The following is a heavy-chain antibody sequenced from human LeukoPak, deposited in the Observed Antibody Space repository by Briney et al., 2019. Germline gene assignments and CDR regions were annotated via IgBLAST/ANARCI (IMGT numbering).Heavy chain of an antibody. V-gene: IGHV1-24*01. J-gene: IGHJ4*02. CDR2: FDPEDGET. Sequence: ASVKVSCKASGYTFTSYYMHWVRQAPGKGLEWMGGFDPEDGETIYAQKFQGRVTMTEDTSTDTAYMELSSLRSEDTAVYYCATAPPYYDSSGYYKKYYFDYWGQGTLVTVSS. D-gene: IGHD3-22*01. CDR1: GYTFTSYY. CDR3: ATAPPYYDSSGYYKKYYFDY.